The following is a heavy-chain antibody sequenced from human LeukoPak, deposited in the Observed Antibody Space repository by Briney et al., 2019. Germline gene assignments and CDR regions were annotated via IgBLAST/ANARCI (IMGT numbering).Heavy chain of an antibody. CDR2: IYYSGST. D-gene: IGHD5-18*01. CDR3: ARADTAMEPLDY. V-gene: IGHV4-59*01. J-gene: IGHJ4*02. Sequence: SETLSLTCTVSGGSISSYYWSWIRQPPGKGLEWIGYIYYSGSTNYNPSLKSRVTISVDTSKNQFSLKLSSVTAAGTAVYYCARADTAMEPLDYWGQGTLVTVSS. CDR1: GGSISSYY.